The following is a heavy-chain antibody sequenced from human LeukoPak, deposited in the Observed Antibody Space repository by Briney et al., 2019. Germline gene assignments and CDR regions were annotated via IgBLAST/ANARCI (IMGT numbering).Heavy chain of an antibody. CDR3: ARGSYSSGFDY. J-gene: IGHJ4*02. CDR1: GGSFNGYF. D-gene: IGHD6-19*01. Sequence: SETLSLTCTVSGGSFNGYFWTWIRQPPGKGLEWIGYHYYSGSTNYNPSLQSRVTISVDSSKNQFSLRLSSVTAADTAVYYCARGSYSSGFDYWGQGTLVTVSS. V-gene: IGHV4-59*08. CDR2: HYYSGST.